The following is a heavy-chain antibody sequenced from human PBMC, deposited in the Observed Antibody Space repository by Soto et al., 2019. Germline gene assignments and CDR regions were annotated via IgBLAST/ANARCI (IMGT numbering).Heavy chain of an antibody. CDR2: SSGGSGGT. Sequence: EVQLLESGGGLVQPGGSLRLSCSASGFMFSNYVMSWVRQAPGKGLEWVSSSSGGSGGTHYADSVKGRFTISRDNSQNTVHLQMSRLRAEDTAMYYCAKGSHYDILTAYHAFDFWGQGTLVTVSS. D-gene: IGHD3-9*01. J-gene: IGHJ4*02. V-gene: IGHV3-23*01. CDR3: AKGSHYDILTAYHAFDF. CDR1: GFMFSNYV.